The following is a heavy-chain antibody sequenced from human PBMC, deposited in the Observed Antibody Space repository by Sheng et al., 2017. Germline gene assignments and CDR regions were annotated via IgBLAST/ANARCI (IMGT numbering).Heavy chain of an antibody. CDR1: GSTFSRYG. Sequence: QVQLVESGGGVVQPGRSLRLSCVASGSTFSRYGMHWVRQAPGKGLEWVAIIWNDGSNKYYVESVKGRFTISRDNSKNTLYLQMNSLRAEDTAVYYCAREGIEVPHFPTPYYMDVWGQGTTVTVSS. CDR2: IWNDGSNK. J-gene: IGHJ6*03. V-gene: IGHV3-33*01. CDR3: AREGIEVPHFPTPYYMDV. D-gene: IGHD4-17*01.